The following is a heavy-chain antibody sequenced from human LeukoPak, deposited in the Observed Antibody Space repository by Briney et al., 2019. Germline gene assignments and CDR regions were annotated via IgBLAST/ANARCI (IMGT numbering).Heavy chain of an antibody. D-gene: IGHD2-2*01. Sequence: GRSLRHSCAASGFTFSYYTMHWVRQAPGKGLEWVAVISYDGSNKYYADSVKGRFTISRDNSKNTLYLQMNSLKTEDTAVYYCTTSPYCSSTSCPFDSWGQGTLVTVSS. CDR2: ISYDGSNK. CDR3: TTSPYCSSTSCPFDS. J-gene: IGHJ4*02. CDR1: GFTFSYYT. V-gene: IGHV3-30-3*01.